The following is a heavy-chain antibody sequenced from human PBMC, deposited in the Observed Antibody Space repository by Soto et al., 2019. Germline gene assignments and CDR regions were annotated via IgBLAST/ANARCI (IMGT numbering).Heavy chain of an antibody. V-gene: IGHV3-7*01. J-gene: IGHJ4*02. CDR3: ARMYCSTTSCCIGY. D-gene: IGHD2-2*01. CDR1: TFTFSNHW. Sequence: EVQLVESGGGLVQPGGSLRLSCAASTFTFSNHWMSWVRQAPGKGLEWVANINQGGSAKYYLDSVKARFTISRDNAKNSLDLQMNSLRAEDPAVYYCARMYCSTTSCCIGYWGQGPLVIVSS. CDR2: INQGGSAK.